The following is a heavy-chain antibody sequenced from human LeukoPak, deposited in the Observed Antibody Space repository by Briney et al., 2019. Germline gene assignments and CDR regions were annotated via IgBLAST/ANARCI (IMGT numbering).Heavy chain of an antibody. D-gene: IGHD5-24*01. CDR3: ARERDGYNIA. CDR1: GYSISSGYY. V-gene: IGHV4-38-2*02. J-gene: IGHJ5*02. Sequence: PSETLSLTCTVSGYSISSGYYWGWIRQPPGKGLEWIGSIYHSGSTYYNPSLKSRVTISVDTSKNQFSLKLSSVTAADTAVYYCARERDGYNIAWGQGTLVTVSS. CDR2: IYHSGST.